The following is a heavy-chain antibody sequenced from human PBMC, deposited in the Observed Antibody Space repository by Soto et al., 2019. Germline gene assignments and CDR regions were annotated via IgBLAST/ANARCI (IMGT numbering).Heavy chain of an antibody. CDR3: ARPGGDSSGYYYEGDAFDI. CDR1: GGTFSSYA. J-gene: IGHJ3*02. V-gene: IGHV1-69*13. Sequence: SVKVSCKASGGTFSSYAISWVRQAPGQGLEWMGGIIPIFGTANYAQKFQGRVTITADESTSTAYMELSSLRSEDTAVYYCARPGGDSSGYYYEGDAFDIWGQGTMVTVSS. CDR2: IIPIFGTA. D-gene: IGHD3-22*01.